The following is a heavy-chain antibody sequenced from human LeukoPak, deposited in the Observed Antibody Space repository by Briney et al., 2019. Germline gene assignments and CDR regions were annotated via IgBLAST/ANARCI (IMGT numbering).Heavy chain of an antibody. D-gene: IGHD2-2*01. CDR1: GGTFSSYA. Sequence: GASVKVSCKASGGTFSSYAISWVRQAPGQGLEWMGGIIPIFGTASYAQKFQGRVTITTDESTSTAYMELSSLRSEDTAVYYCARDRADIVVVPAAGGWFDPWGQGTLVTVSS. V-gene: IGHV1-69*05. J-gene: IGHJ5*02. CDR2: IIPIFGTA. CDR3: ARDRADIVVVPAAGGWFDP.